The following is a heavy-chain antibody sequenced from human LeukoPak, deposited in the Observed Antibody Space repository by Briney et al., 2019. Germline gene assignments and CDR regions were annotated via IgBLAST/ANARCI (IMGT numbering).Heavy chain of an antibody. V-gene: IGHV4-34*01. CDR3: ARRGGFFDF. Sequence: SETLSLTCAVYGGSFSVYHWSWIRQPPGKGLEWIGEINHSGSTNYNPSLKSRVTISVDTSKNQFSLKLSSVTAADTAFYYCARRGGFFDFWGQGTLVTVSS. J-gene: IGHJ4*02. D-gene: IGHD3-16*01. CDR1: GGSFSVYH. CDR2: INHSGST.